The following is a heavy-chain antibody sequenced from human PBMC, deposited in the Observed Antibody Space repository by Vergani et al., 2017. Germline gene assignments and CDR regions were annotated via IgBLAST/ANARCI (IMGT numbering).Heavy chain of an antibody. J-gene: IGHJ3*02. CDR1: GFSLSTSGMC. Sequence: QVTLRESGPALVKPTQTLTLTCTFSGFSLSTSGMCVSWIRQPPGKALEWLARIDWDDDKYYSTSLKTRLTISKDTSKNQVVLTMTNMDPVDTATYYCARSTLYDYVWVTSHAFDIWVQGTMVTVSS. CDR3: ARSTLYDYVWVTSHAFDI. D-gene: IGHD3-16*01. V-gene: IGHV2-70*15. CDR2: IDWDDDK.